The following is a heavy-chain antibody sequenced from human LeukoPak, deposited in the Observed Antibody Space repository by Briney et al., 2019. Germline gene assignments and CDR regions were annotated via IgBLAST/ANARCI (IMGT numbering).Heavy chain of an antibody. CDR3: AKDYESSAYYYSYSYFDY. V-gene: IGHV3-23*01. J-gene: IGHJ4*02. CDR1: GFTFSSHA. CDR2: VSGSGGST. Sequence: GGSLRLSCAASGFTFSSHAMGWVRQAAEKGLVWVSVVSGSGGSTFYANSVKGRFTISRDNSKNTLFLQMNSLRAEDTAIYYCAKDYESSAYYYSYSYFDYWGQGALVTVSS. D-gene: IGHD3-22*01.